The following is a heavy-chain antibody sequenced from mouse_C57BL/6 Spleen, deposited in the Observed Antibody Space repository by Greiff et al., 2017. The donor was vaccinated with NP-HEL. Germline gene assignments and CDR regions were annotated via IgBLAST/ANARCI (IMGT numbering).Heavy chain of an antibody. CDR3: AREERRGAWFAY. J-gene: IGHJ3*01. CDR2: ISYDGSN. Sequence: EVKLQESGPGLVKPSQSLSLTCSVTGYSITSGYYWNWIRQFPGNKLEWMGYISYDGSNNYNPSLKNRISITRDTSKNQFFLKLNSVTTEDTATYYCAREERRGAWFAYWGQGTLVTVSA. D-gene: IGHD2-12*01. CDR1: GYSITSGYY. V-gene: IGHV3-6*01.